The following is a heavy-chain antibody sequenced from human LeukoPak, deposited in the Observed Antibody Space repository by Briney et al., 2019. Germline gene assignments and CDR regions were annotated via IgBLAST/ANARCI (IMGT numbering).Heavy chain of an antibody. D-gene: IGHD2-2*01. Sequence: GRSLRLSCAASGFTFSSYAMHWVRQAPGKGLEWVAVISYDGSNKYYADSVKGRFTISRDNSKNTLYLQMNSLRAEDTAVYYCAKHMREPGYYYGMDVWGKGTTVTVSS. J-gene: IGHJ6*04. V-gene: IGHV3-30*18. CDR3: AKHMREPGYYYGMDV. CDR2: ISYDGSNK. CDR1: GFTFSSYA.